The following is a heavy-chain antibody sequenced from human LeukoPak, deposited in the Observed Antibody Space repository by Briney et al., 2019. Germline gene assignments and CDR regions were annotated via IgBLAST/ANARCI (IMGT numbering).Heavy chain of an antibody. J-gene: IGHJ3*01. Sequence: PGGSLRLSCVASGFTFSSYWMNWVRQAPGKGLVWVSRIKGDGYSTTYADSVKGRFTISRDNAKNTLYLQMNSLRAEDTAVYYCAREWFGYCTDGNCYGAFDFWGQGTMVTVSS. CDR1: GFTFSSYW. CDR3: AREWFGYCTDGNCYGAFDF. V-gene: IGHV3-74*01. D-gene: IGHD2-15*01. CDR2: IKGDGYST.